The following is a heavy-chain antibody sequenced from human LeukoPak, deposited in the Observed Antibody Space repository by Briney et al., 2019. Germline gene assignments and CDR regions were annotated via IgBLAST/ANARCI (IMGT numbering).Heavy chain of an antibody. CDR1: GFTFSSYS. CDR3: ARDRIGDDYIWGSYRPLADY. D-gene: IGHD3-16*02. V-gene: IGHV3-21*01. CDR2: ISSSSSYI. Sequence: PGGSLRLSCAASGFTFSSYSMNWVRQAPGKGLEWVSSISSSSSYIYYADSVKGRFTISRDNAKNSLYLQMNSLRAEDTAVYYCARDRIGDDYIWGSYRPLADYWGQGTLATVFS. J-gene: IGHJ4*02.